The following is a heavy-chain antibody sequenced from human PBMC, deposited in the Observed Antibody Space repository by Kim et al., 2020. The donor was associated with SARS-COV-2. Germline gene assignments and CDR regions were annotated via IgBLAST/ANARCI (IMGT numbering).Heavy chain of an antibody. CDR3: GKDPNGDYIGAFDF. CDR1: GFNFRNFA. J-gene: IGHJ3*01. Sequence: GGSLRLSCAGSGFNFRNFALTWVRQVPGKGLEWVASISGNGGARNYPDSVKGRFTVSRDNSKNTMYLQMNSLRPEDTALYFCGKDPNGDYIGAFDFWGQGTVVTVFS. D-gene: IGHD4-17*01. CDR2: ISGNGGAR. V-gene: IGHV3-23*01.